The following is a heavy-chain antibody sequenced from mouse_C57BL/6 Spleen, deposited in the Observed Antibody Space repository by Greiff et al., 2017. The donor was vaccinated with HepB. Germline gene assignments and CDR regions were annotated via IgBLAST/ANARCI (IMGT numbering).Heavy chain of an antibody. D-gene: IGHD1-1*01. V-gene: IGHV1-9*01. CDR2: ILPGSGST. CDR1: GYTFTGYW. J-gene: IGHJ1*03. Sequence: VQLQQSGAELMKPGASVKLSCKATGYTFTGYWIEWVKQRPGHGLEWIGEILPGSGSTNYNEKFKGKATFTADTSSNTAYMQLSSLTTEDSASYYCARLLRSLNWYFDVWGTGTTVTVSS. CDR3: ARLLRSLNWYFDV.